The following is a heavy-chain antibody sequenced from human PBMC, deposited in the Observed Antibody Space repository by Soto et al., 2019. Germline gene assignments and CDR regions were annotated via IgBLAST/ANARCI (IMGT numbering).Heavy chain of an antibody. CDR2: ISNDETKK. J-gene: IGHJ4*02. V-gene: IGHV3-30-3*01. D-gene: IGHD6-19*01. CDR3: ERSIAVAGLDY. CDR1: GFFFNTYA. Sequence: QVQLVESGGGVVQPGRSLRLSCAASGFFFNTYAIHWDRQAPGKGLEWVAVISNDETKKYFADSVKGRVSIFRDSSKNTVYLQIDSLRAKDTAVYYRERSIAVAGLDYWGQGTLVTVSS.